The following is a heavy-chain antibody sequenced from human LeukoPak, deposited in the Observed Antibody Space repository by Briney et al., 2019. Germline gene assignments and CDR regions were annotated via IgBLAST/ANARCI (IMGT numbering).Heavy chain of an antibody. Sequence: PSGTLSLTCAVSGGSISSSNWWSWVRQPPGKGLEWIGEIYHGGSTNYNPSLKSRVTISVDKSKNQFSLKLSSVTAADTAVYYCARDSGYDPAYYYGMDVWGQGTTVTVSS. CDR2: IYHGGST. J-gene: IGHJ6*02. CDR3: ARDSGYDPAYYYGMDV. V-gene: IGHV4-4*02. CDR1: GGSISSSNW. D-gene: IGHD5-12*01.